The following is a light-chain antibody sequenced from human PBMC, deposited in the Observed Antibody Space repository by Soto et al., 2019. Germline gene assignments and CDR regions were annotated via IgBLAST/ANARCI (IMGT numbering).Light chain of an antibody. CDR2: KAS. J-gene: IGKJ1*01. V-gene: IGKV1-5*03. Sequence: FQMAPSPSTRSGSVGNRVTVTCGASQTISSWLAWYQQKPGKAPKLLIYKASTLKSGVPSRFSGSGSGTEFTLTISSLQPDDFATYYCQHYNSYSEAFGQGTKVDIK. CDR3: QHYNSYSEA. CDR1: QTISSW.